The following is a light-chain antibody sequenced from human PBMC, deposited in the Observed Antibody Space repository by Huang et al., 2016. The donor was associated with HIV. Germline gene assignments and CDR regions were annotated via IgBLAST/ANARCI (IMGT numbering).Light chain of an antibody. Sequence: EIVMTQSPATLSVSPGQRVTLSCRANRSVSTNLAWYQQRHGQAPRLLIYGSYTSAPGIPARFSGSGSGTDFSLTISSLQSEDFALYYCHQYNNWLLSFGGGTRV. CDR2: GSY. J-gene: IGKJ4*01. V-gene: IGKV3-15*01. CDR3: HQYNNWLLS. CDR1: RSVSTN.